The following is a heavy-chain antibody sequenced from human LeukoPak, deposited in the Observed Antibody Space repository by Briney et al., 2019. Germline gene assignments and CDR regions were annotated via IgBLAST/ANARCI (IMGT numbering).Heavy chain of an antibody. CDR3: ARGYYYDSSGYSVPYYYYGMDV. Sequence: GGSLRLSCAASGFTFSSYGMHWVRQAPGKGLEWVAVIWYDGSNKYYADSVKGRFTISRDNSKNTLYLQMNSLRAEDTAVYYCARGYYYDSSGYSVPYYYYGMDVWGQGTTVTVSS. D-gene: IGHD3-22*01. CDR1: GFTFSSYG. CDR2: IWYDGSNK. J-gene: IGHJ6*02. V-gene: IGHV3-33*01.